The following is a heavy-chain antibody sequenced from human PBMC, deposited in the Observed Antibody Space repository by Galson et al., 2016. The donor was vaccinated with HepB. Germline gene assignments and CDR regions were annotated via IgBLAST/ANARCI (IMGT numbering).Heavy chain of an antibody. J-gene: IGHJ6*04. Sequence: SLRLSCATSGFTFSTSAMSWVRQAPGKGLEWVSSVNSWGDKTYYAGSVRGRFTISRDNSKNTLYLQMNSLRAEDTAVYYCAGQYGMDVWGKGTTVTVSS. CDR1: GFTFSTSA. V-gene: IGHV3-23*01. CDR3: AGQYGMDV. CDR2: VNSWGDKT.